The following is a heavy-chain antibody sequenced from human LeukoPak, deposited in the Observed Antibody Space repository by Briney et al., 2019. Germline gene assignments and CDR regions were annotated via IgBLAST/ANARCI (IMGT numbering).Heavy chain of an antibody. Sequence: GGSLGLSCAASGFTFSSYWMSWVRQAPGKGLEWVANIKQDGSEKYYVDSVKGRFTISRDNAKNSLYLQMNSLRAEDTAVYYCARIGEGYELDYWGQGTLVTVSS. CDR2: IKQDGSEK. V-gene: IGHV3-7*03. J-gene: IGHJ4*02. D-gene: IGHD5-12*01. CDR1: GFTFSSYW. CDR3: ARIGEGYELDY.